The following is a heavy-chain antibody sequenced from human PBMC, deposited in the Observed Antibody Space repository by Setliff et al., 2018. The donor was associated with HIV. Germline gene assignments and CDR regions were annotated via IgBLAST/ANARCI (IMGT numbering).Heavy chain of an antibody. D-gene: IGHD3-22*01. J-gene: IGHJ6*03. CDR1: GGSFSGYY. Sequence: KTSETLSLTCAAYGGSFSGYYWSWIRQPPGKGLEWIGEINHSGSTNYNMSIWSRVTISLDASRNQFSLELISVTAADTAVYYCARGLRGYDRSGPNMDVWGKGTTVTAP. CDR2: INHSGST. CDR3: ARGLRGYDRSGPNMDV. V-gene: IGHV4-34*01.